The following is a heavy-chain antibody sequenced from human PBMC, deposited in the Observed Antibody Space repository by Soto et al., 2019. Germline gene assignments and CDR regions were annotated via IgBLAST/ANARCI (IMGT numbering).Heavy chain of an antibody. Sequence: QLQLQESGPGLVKPSETLSLTCTVSGGSISSSSYYWGWIRQPPGKGLEWIGSIYYRGSTYYNPSLKSRVTISVDTSKNQFSLKLSSVTAADTAVYYCARWERDDAFDIWGQGTMVTVSS. CDR2: IYYRGST. J-gene: IGHJ3*02. D-gene: IGHD1-26*01. V-gene: IGHV4-39*01. CDR1: GGSISSSSYY. CDR3: ARWERDDAFDI.